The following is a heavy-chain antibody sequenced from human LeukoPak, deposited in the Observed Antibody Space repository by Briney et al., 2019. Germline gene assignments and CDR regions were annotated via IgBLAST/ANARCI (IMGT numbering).Heavy chain of an antibody. CDR1: GSTFSSYA. Sequence: GGSLRLSCAASGSTFSSYAMSWVRQAPGKGLEWVSAISGSGGSTYYADSVKGRFTISRDNSKNTLYLQMNSLRAEDTAVYYCAKNYYDSSGYYSDYWGQGTLVTVSS. D-gene: IGHD3-22*01. CDR3: AKNYYDSSGYYSDY. J-gene: IGHJ4*02. CDR2: ISGSGGST. V-gene: IGHV3-23*01.